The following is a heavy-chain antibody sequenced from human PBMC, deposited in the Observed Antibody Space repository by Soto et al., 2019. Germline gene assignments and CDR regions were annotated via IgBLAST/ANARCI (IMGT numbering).Heavy chain of an antibody. CDR2: INHSGST. V-gene: IGHV4-34*01. CDR3: ARGHGPWELLTRGAFDI. D-gene: IGHD1-26*01. Sequence: PSETLSLTRAVYGGSFSGYYWSWIRQPPGKGLEWIGEINHSGSTNYNPSLKSRVTISVDTSKNQFSLKLSSVTAADTAVYYCARGHGPWELLTRGAFDIWGQGTMVTVSS. J-gene: IGHJ3*02. CDR1: GGSFSGYY.